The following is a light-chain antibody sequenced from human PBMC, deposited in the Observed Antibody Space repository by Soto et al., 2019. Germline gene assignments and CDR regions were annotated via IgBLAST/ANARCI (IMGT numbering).Light chain of an antibody. CDR3: CSYAGSYSDV. CDR1: SSDVGGYNY. Sequence: QSALTQPRSVSGSPGQSVAISCTGTSSDVGGYNYVSWYQQHPGKAPKLIIYDVTKRPSGVPDRFSGSSSGNTASLTISGLQAEDEADYFCCSYAGSYSDVFGTGTKLTVL. J-gene: IGLJ1*01. CDR2: DVT. V-gene: IGLV2-11*01.